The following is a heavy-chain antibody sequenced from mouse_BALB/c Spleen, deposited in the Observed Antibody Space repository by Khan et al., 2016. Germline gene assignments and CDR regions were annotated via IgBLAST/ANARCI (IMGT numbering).Heavy chain of an antibody. V-gene: IGHV3-2*02. CDR1: GYSITSDYA. CDR3: ATGTYYFDY. Sequence: EVQLQESGPGLVKPSQSLSLTCTVTGYSITSDYAWNWILQFPGNKLEWMGYISYSGSTSYNPSLKSRISITRDTSKNQFFLQLNSVTTEDTATYYCATGTYYFDYWGQGTTLTVSS. CDR2: ISYSGST. D-gene: IGHD4-1*01. J-gene: IGHJ2*01.